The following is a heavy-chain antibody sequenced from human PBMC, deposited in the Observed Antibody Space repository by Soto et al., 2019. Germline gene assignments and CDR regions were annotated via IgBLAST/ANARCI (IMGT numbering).Heavy chain of an antibody. J-gene: IGHJ5*02. Sequence: QVRLVESGGGVVQPGRSLRLSCAASGFTFSSYAMHWVRQAPGKGLEWVAVISYDGSNKYYADSVKGRFTISRDNSKNTLYLQMNSLRAEDTAVYYCARGGITMIVVAPVWFDPWGQGTLVTVSS. D-gene: IGHD3-22*01. V-gene: IGHV3-30-3*01. CDR1: GFTFSSYA. CDR2: ISYDGSNK. CDR3: ARGGITMIVVAPVWFDP.